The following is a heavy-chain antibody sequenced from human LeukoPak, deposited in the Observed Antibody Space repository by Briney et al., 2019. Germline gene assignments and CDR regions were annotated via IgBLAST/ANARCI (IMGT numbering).Heavy chain of an antibody. D-gene: IGHD3-22*01. Sequence: SEPLSLTCTVSVDSISSCYWSWIRQPPGKALEWIGYIYYSGSTNYSPSLKSRVTISVDTSKNQFSLTLSSVTAADTAVYYCARETYYYDSSGYWVRIGFDPWGQGTLVTVSS. CDR2: IYYSGST. CDR3: ARETYYYDSSGYWVRIGFDP. J-gene: IGHJ5*02. V-gene: IGHV4-59*13. CDR1: VDSISSCY.